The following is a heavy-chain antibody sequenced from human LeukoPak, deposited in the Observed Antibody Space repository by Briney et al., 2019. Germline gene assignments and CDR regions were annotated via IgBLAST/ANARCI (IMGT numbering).Heavy chain of an antibody. CDR1: GGSISSYY. CDR3: ARAGILTGYYNGNYYYYGMDV. D-gene: IGHD3-9*01. CDR2: IYYSGST. Sequence: SETLSLTFTVSGGSISSYYWSWIRQPPGKGLEWIGYIYYSGSTNYNPSLKSRVTISVDTSKNQFSLKLSSVTAADTAVYYCARAGILTGYYNGNYYYYGMDVWGQGTTVTVSS. V-gene: IGHV4-59*08. J-gene: IGHJ6*02.